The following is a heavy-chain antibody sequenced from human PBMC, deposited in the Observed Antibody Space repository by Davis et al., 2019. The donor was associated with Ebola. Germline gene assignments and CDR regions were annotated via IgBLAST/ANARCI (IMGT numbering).Heavy chain of an antibody. J-gene: IGHJ6*02. V-gene: IGHV1-18*01. CDR2: ISAYNGNT. CDR3: ARDRGYCSSTSCYYYGMDV. D-gene: IGHD2-2*01. CDR1: GYTFPSYG. Sequence: ASVKVSCKASGYTFPSYGISWVRQAPGQGLEWMGWISAYNGNTNYAQKLQGRVTITADKSTSTAYMELSSLRSEDTAVYYCARDRGYCSSTSCYYYGMDVWGQGTTVTVSS.